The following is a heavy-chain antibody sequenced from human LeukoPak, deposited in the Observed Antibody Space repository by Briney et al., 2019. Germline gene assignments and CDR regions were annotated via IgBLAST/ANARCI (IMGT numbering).Heavy chain of an antibody. CDR3: ARHWRRERWLQLARFDP. CDR2: IYYSGST. CDR1: GGSISSYY. V-gene: IGHV4-59*04. Sequence: SETLSLTCTVSGGSISSYYWSWIRQPPGKGLEWIGNIYYSGSTYYNPSLKSRVTISVDTSKNQFSLKLSSVTAADTAVYYCARHWRRERWLQLARFDPWGQGTLVTVSS. J-gene: IGHJ5*02. D-gene: IGHD5-24*01.